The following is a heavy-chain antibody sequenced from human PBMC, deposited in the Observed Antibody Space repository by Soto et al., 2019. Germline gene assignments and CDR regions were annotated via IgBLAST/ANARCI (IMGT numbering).Heavy chain of an antibody. D-gene: IGHD3-16*01. CDR3: ARLNRGPQTFDY. CDR1: GGTFISYA. V-gene: IGHV1-69*13. CDR2: IIPIFGTA. Sequence: SVKVSCKASGGTFISYAISWVRQAPGQGLEWMGGIIPIFGTANYAQKFQGRVTITADESTSTAYMELSSLRSEDTAVYYCARLNRGPQTFDYWGQGTLVTVSS. J-gene: IGHJ4*02.